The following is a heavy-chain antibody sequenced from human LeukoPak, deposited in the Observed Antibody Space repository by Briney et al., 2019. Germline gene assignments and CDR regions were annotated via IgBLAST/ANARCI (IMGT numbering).Heavy chain of an antibody. CDR3: ARGGGYSSSWYGGYFDY. CDR2: INHSGST. CDR1: GGSFSGYY. D-gene: IGHD6-13*01. Sequence: SETLSLTCAVYGGSFSGYYWSWIRQPPGKGLEWIGEINHSGSTNYNPSLKSRVPISVDTSKNQFSLKLSSVTAADTAVYYCARGGGYSSSWYGGYFDYWGQGTLVTVSS. J-gene: IGHJ4*02. V-gene: IGHV4-34*01.